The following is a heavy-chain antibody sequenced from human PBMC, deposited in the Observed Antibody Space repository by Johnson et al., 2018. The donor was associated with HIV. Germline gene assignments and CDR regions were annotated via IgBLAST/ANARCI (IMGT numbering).Heavy chain of an antibody. CDR2: ISYDGSNK. Sequence: VQLVESGGGLVQPGRSLRLSCAASGFTFSSYAMHWVRQAPGKGLEWVAVISYDGSNKYYADSVKGRFTISRENAKNSLYLQMNSLRAGDTAVYYCARGLAYCGGDCSPDAFDIWGQGTMVTVSS. CDR3: ARGLAYCGGDCSPDAFDI. D-gene: IGHD2-21*02. CDR1: GFTFSSYA. J-gene: IGHJ3*02. V-gene: IGHV3-30*14.